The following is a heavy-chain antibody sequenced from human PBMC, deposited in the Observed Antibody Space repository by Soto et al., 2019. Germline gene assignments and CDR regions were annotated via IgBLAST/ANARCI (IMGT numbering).Heavy chain of an antibody. Sequence: PGGSLRLSCIASGFTFSSYAMSWVRQAPGKGLEWVSAISGSGGSTYYADSVKGRFTISRDNSKNTLYLQMNSLRAEDTAVYYCAKDRLVLRYFDWLSGFVLDYWGQGTLVTVSS. CDR3: AKDRLVLRYFDWLSGFVLDY. J-gene: IGHJ4*02. V-gene: IGHV3-23*01. D-gene: IGHD3-9*01. CDR2: ISGSGGST. CDR1: GFTFSSYA.